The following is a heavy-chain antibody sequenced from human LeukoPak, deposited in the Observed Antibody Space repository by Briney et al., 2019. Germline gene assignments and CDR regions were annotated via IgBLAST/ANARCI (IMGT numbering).Heavy chain of an antibody. D-gene: IGHD4-17*01. CDR1: GYSFTSYW. V-gene: IGHV5-51*01. CDR3: TYGDDSNWFDP. Sequence: KSGESLKISCKGSGYSFTSYWIGWVRQMPGKGLEWMGIIYPGDSDTRYNPSFQGQVTISADKSISTAYLQWSSLKASDTAMYFCTYGDDSNWFDPWGQGTLVTVSS. J-gene: IGHJ5*02. CDR2: IYPGDSDT.